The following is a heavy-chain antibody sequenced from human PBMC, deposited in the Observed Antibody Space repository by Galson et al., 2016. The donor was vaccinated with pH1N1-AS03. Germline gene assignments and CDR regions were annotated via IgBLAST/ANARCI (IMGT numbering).Heavy chain of an antibody. CDR2: ISGSGGST. V-gene: IGHV3-23*01. Sequence: SLRLSCAVSGFTFNTCAMNWVRQAPGKGLEWVSGISGSGGSTYYADSVKGRFTISRDNSKNRLYLHMSSLRADATAVYYCAKAMGAYSIRGIEYWGQGTLVTVSS. CDR3: AKAMGAYSIRGIEY. CDR1: GFTFNTCA. D-gene: IGHD6-13*01. J-gene: IGHJ4*02.